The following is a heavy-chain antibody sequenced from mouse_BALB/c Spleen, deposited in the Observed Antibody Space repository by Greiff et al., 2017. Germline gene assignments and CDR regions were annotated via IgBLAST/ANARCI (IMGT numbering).Heavy chain of an antibody. CDR1: GYSITSGYY. Sequence: EVQLVESGPGLVKPSQSLSLTCSVTGYSITSGYYWNWIRQFPGNKLEWMGYISYDGSNNYNPSLKNRISITRDTSKNQFFLKLNSVTTEDTATYYCARGGYYGSSYGYYAMDYWGQGTSVTVSS. CDR2: ISYDGSN. D-gene: IGHD1-1*01. V-gene: IGHV3-6*02. CDR3: ARGGYYGSSYGYYAMDY. J-gene: IGHJ4*01.